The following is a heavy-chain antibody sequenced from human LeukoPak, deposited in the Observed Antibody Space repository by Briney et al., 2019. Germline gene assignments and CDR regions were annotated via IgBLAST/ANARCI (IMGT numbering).Heavy chain of an antibody. Sequence: SETLSLTCTVSGGSISSYYWSWIRQPPGKGLEWIGYIYYSGSTNYSPSLKSRVTISVDTSKNQFSLKLSSVTAADTAVYYCARGAAATEYYYYYYYMDVWGKGTTATVSS. V-gene: IGHV4-59*01. CDR2: IYYSGST. D-gene: IGHD6-13*01. CDR3: ARGAAATEYYYYYYYMDV. J-gene: IGHJ6*03. CDR1: GGSISSYY.